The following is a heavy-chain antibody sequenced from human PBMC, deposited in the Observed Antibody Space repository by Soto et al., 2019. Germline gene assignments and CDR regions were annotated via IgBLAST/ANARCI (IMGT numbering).Heavy chain of an antibody. CDR3: ARCSIAAPVGGVFY. CDR2: IYYSGKT. V-gene: IGHV4-39*01. J-gene: IGHJ4*02. CDR1: GASISSGSYY. D-gene: IGHD6-13*01. Sequence: QLQLQESGPGLLKPSETLSLTCTVSGASISSGSYYWGWIRQPPGKGPEWIGNIYYSGKTYYNPSLNSRVTISMDASKNQFSLRLSSVTAADMAFYYCARCSIAAPVGGVFYWGQGNQVSVSS.